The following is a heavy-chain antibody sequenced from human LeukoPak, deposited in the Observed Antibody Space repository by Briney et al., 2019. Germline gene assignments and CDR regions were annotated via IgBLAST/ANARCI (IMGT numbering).Heavy chain of an antibody. J-gene: IGHJ4*02. V-gene: IGHV3-23*01. CDR1: GFTFSSYA. D-gene: IGHD3-22*01. CDR2: ISGSGGST. CDR3: AKATGGGYYYSNFDY. Sequence: GGSLRLSCAASGFTFSSYAMSWVRQAPGKGLEWVSAISGSGGSTYYADSVKGRFTISRDNSKNTLYLQMNSLRAEDTAVYYCAKATGGGYYYSNFDYRGQGTLVTVSS.